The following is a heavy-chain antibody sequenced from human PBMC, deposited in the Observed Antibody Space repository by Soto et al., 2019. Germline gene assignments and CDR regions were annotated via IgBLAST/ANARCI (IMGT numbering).Heavy chain of an antibody. D-gene: IGHD2-2*02. CDR3: AREGEGCSSTSCYIYDAFDI. V-gene: IGHV1-69*01. CDR2: IIPIFGTA. Sequence: QVQLVQSGAEVKKPGSSVKVSCKASGGTFSSYAISWVRQAPGQGLEWMGGIIPIFGTANYAQKLQGRVTITADESTSTAYMELSSLRCEDTAVYYCAREGEGCSSTSCYIYDAFDIWGQGTMVTVSS. J-gene: IGHJ3*02. CDR1: GGTFSSYA.